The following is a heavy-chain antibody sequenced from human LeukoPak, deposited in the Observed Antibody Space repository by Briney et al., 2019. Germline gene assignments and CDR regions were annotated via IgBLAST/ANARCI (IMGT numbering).Heavy chain of an antibody. J-gene: IGHJ4*02. V-gene: IGHV3-30*01. CDR2: ISSGGTYE. Sequence: GGSLRLSCAASGFTFSNYAMHWVRQAPGKGLEWVSLISSGGTYEYYGDSVKGRFTISRDNSKNALYLQLNSLRAEDTAVYYCARDSTYSYDSGSSGPHYFDNWGQGTLVTVSS. CDR1: GFTFSNYA. D-gene: IGHD3-10*01. CDR3: ARDSTYSYDSGSSGPHYFDN.